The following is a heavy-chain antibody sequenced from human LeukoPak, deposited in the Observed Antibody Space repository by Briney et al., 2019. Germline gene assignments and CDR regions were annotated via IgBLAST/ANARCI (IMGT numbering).Heavy chain of an antibody. CDR1: GFTFSSYA. D-gene: IGHD2-2*01. V-gene: IGHV3-23*01. CDR3: ATLVVGKDDAFDI. J-gene: IGHJ3*02. CDR2: ISGSGGST. Sequence: PGGSRRLSCAASGFTFSSYAMSWVRQAPGKGLEWVSAISGSGGSTYYADSVKGRFTISRDNSKNTLYLQMNSLRAEDTAVYYCATLVVGKDDAFDIWGQGTMVTVSS.